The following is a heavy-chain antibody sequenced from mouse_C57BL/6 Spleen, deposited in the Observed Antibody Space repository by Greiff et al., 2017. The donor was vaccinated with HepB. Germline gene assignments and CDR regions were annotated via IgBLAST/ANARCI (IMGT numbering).Heavy chain of an antibody. CDR3: ARDYYGSMDY. CDR1: GYTFTDYY. CDR2: INPYNGGT. D-gene: IGHD1-1*01. Sequence: VQLQQSGPVLVKPGASVKMSCKASGYTFTDYYMNWVKQSHGKSLEWIGVINPYNGGTSYNQKFKGKATLTVDKSSSTAYMELNSLTSEDSAVYYCARDYYGSMDYWGQGTSVTVSS. V-gene: IGHV1-19*01. J-gene: IGHJ4*01.